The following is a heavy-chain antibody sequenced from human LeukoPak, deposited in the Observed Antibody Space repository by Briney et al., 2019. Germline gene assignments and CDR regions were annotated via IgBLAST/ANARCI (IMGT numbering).Heavy chain of an antibody. CDR2: IIPIFGTA. CDR3: AIKVAAPYYYYGMDV. J-gene: IGHJ6*02. CDR1: GGTFSSYA. D-gene: IGHD2-15*01. Sequence: SVKVSCKASGGTFSSYAISWVRQAPGQGLEWMGGIIPIFGTANYAQKFQGRVTITADESMSTAYMELSSLRSEDTAVYYCAIKVAAPYYYYGMDVWGQGTTVTVSS. V-gene: IGHV1-69*13.